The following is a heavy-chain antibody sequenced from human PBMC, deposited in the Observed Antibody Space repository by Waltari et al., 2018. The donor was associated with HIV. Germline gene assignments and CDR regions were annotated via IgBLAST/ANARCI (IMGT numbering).Heavy chain of an antibody. CDR2: VGPNNGKT. D-gene: IGHD7-27*01. J-gene: IGHJ2*01. CDR3: ARGQNWGASYWYFDL. Sequence: QVQLVQSGAEVKKPGASVKVSCKASGYTFTSFDISRVRQATGHGLEWMGWVGPNNGKTGYAQKVQGRISMTRDTPTGTAYMELSSLRSEDTAVYYCARGQNWGASYWYFDLWGRGTLVTVSS. CDR1: GYTFTSFD. V-gene: IGHV1-8*01.